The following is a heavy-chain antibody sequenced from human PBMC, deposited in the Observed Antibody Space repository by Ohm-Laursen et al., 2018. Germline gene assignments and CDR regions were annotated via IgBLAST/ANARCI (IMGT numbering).Heavy chain of an antibody. CDR1: GFTFDDYA. CDR3: ARDPVRGLTDY. V-gene: IGHV3-9*01. D-gene: IGHD3-16*01. J-gene: IGHJ4*02. Sequence: SLRLSCSASGFTFDDYAMHWVRQAPGKGLEWVSGISWNSGSIGYADSVKGRFTISRDNAKNSLYLQMNSLRAEDTAVYQCARDPVRGLTDYWGQGTLVTVSS. CDR2: ISWNSGSI.